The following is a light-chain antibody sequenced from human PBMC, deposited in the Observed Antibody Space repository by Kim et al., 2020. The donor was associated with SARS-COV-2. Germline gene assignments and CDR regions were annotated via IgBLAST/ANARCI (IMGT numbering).Light chain of an antibody. CDR3: QQYYGRPPWT. CDR1: QSVRRN. V-gene: IGKV3-15*01. CDR2: GVS. J-gene: IGKJ1*01. Sequence: EIVMTQSPATLSVSPGETATLSCRASQSVRRNLAWYQQKPGQAPRLLIYGVSTRATDVPARFSGSGSGTEFTLTISSLQSEDFAVYHCQQYYGRPPWTFGQGTKVEI.